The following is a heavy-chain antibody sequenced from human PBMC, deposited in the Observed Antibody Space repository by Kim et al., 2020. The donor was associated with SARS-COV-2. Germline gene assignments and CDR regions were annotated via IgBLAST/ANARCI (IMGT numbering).Heavy chain of an antibody. CDR2: IYYSGST. V-gene: IGHV4-39*01. CDR1: TPPFRRSRYP. CDR3: ASLILARGVSPFDY. D-gene: IGHD3-10*01. J-gene: IGHJ4*01. Sequence: SETLSLTCPLPTPPFRRSRYPWRWIRQPPGKRLAWIGSIYYSGSTYYNPSLKSRVTISVDTSKHQFSLKLSSVTAADTAVYYCASLILARGVSPFDY.